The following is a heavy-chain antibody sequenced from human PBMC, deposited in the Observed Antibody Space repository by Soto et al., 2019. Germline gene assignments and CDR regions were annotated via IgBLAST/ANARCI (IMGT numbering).Heavy chain of an antibody. CDR1: GYTFTSYA. Sequence: ASVKVSCKASGYTFTSYAMHWVRQAPGQRLEWMGWINAGNGNTKYSQKFQGRVTITRDTSASTAYMELSSLRSEDTAVYYCASSSNYDRSFDYWGKGTLVTVAS. CDR3: ASSSNYDRSFDY. D-gene: IGHD4-4*01. J-gene: IGHJ4*02. V-gene: IGHV1-3*01. CDR2: INAGNGNT.